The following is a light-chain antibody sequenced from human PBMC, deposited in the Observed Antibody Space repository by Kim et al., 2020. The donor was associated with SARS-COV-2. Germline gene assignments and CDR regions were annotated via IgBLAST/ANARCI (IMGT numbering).Light chain of an antibody. V-gene: IGKV1-8*01. Sequence: SASTGDTVTLTCRASQDINNYLAWYQQKPGKAPKLLIYAASTLQSGVPSKFSGGGSGADFTLTTSCLQSEDFGTYYCQHYNNYAPTFGQGTKLEI. CDR1: QDINNY. CDR3: QHYNNYAPT. CDR2: AAS. J-gene: IGKJ2*01.